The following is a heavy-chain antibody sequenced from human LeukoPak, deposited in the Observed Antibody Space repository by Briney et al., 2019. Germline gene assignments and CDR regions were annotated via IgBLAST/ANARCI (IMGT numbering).Heavy chain of an antibody. CDR2: ISGSGGST. V-gene: IGHV3-23*01. J-gene: IGHJ3*02. CDR1: GFTFSSYA. D-gene: IGHD6-19*01. Sequence: GGSLRLSCAASGFTFSSYAMSWVRQAPGKGLEWVSAISGSGGSTYYADSVKGRLTISRDNSKNTLYLQMNSLRAEDTAVYYCAKDYADSSGWYRAFDIWGQGTMVTVSS. CDR3: AKDYADSSGWYRAFDI.